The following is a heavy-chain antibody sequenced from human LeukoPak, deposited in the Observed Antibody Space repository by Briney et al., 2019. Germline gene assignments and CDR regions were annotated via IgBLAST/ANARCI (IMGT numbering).Heavy chain of an antibody. CDR1: GFTFSSYW. Sequence: GGSLRLSCAASGFTFSSYWMHWVRQAPGKGLVWVSRINSDGSSTSYADSVKGRFTISRDNAKNTLYLQMNSLRAEDTAVYYYARESEWFGELLYRTNPFDYWGQGTLVTVSS. CDR2: INSDGSST. D-gene: IGHD3-10*01. V-gene: IGHV3-74*01. CDR3: ARESEWFGELLYRTNPFDY. J-gene: IGHJ4*02.